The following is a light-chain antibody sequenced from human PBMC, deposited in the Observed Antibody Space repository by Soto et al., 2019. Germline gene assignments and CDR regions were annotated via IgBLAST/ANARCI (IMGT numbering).Light chain of an antibody. CDR2: NDT. J-gene: IGLJ2*01. CDR1: ALPKQF. Sequence: SYELTQAPSVSLSPGQTARITCSGDALPKQFAHWYQQKAGQAPVVLIYNDTERPSGIPERFSGSSSGTTVTLTISGLQAEDEADYYCQSTDSSGTSVVFGGGTQLTVL. CDR3: QSTDSSGTSVV. V-gene: IGLV3-25*03.